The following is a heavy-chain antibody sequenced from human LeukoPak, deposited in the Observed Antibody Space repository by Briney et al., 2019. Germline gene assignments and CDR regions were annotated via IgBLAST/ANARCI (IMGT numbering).Heavy chain of an antibody. CDR2: ISGSGDNT. CDR1: GFTFSSYA. Sequence: PGGSLRLSCAASGFTFSSYAMSWVRQVPGKGLEWVSVISGSGDNTYYADSVKGRFTISRDNSKNTLYLQMNSLRAEDTAVYYCARELIAVAGSSGPPIYHYGMDVWGQGTTVTVSS. D-gene: IGHD6-19*01. J-gene: IGHJ6*02. CDR3: ARELIAVAGSSGPPIYHYGMDV. V-gene: IGHV3-23*01.